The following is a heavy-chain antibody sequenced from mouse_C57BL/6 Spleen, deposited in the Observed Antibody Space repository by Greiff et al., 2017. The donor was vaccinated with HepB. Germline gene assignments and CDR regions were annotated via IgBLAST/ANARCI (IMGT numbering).Heavy chain of an antibody. Sequence: EVQLQQSGPELVKPGASVKIPCKASGYTFTDYNMDWVKQSHGKSLEWIGDINPNNGGTIYNQKFKGKATLTVDKSSSTPYMELRSLTSEDTAVYYCARDIDDGYTAGFAYWGQGTLVTVSA. CDR1: GYTFTDYN. V-gene: IGHV1-18*01. J-gene: IGHJ3*01. D-gene: IGHD2-3*01. CDR2: INPNNGGT. CDR3: ARDIDDGYTAGFAY.